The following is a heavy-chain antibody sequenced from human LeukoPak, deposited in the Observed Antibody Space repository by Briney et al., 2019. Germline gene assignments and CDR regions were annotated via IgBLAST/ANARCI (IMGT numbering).Heavy chain of an antibody. CDR3: ARDCGGSCGYFDY. J-gene: IGHJ4*02. V-gene: IGHV3-30*03. Sequence: GGSLRLSCAASGFTFSSYGMHWVRQAPGKGLEWVAVISYDGSNKYYADSVKGRFTISRDNSKNTLYLQMNSLRAEDTAVYYCARDCGGSCGYFDYWGQGTLVTVSS. CDR2: ISYDGSNK. D-gene: IGHD2-15*01. CDR1: GFTFSSYG.